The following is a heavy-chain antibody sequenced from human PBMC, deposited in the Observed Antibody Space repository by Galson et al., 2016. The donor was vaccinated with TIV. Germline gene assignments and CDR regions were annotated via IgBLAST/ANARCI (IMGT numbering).Heavy chain of an antibody. CDR2: INPVFGIP. CDR1: GGTFSSSG. V-gene: IGHV1-69*13. D-gene: IGHD3-16*01. J-gene: IGHJ6*04. CDR3: ARVVTGGYVDV. Sequence: SVKVSCKASGGTFSSSGISWVRQAPGQGLEWMGGINPVFGIPNYAQKFQGRVTITADESTSTAYMEVSWLRPDDTAVFYCARVVTGGYVDVWGKGTTVTVSS.